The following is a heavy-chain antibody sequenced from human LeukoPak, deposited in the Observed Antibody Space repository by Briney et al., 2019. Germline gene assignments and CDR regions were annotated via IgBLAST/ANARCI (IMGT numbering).Heavy chain of an antibody. CDR1: GFTFSSYW. Sequence: GGSLRLSCAASGFTFSSYWMSWVRQAPGKGLEWVANIKQDGRETYYADSVKGRFTISRDNAKNSLYLQMNSLRAEDTAVYYCARTPCGGDCSDAFDIWGQGTMVTVSS. D-gene: IGHD2-21*02. V-gene: IGHV3-7*03. J-gene: IGHJ3*02. CDR3: ARTPCGGDCSDAFDI. CDR2: IKQDGRET.